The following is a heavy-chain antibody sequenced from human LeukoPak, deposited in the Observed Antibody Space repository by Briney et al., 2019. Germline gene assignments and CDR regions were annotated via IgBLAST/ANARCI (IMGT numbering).Heavy chain of an antibody. CDR1: GFTFSTYW. CDR3: ARDLGGSYPFEY. D-gene: IGHD1-26*01. CDR2: IKQDGSEN. J-gene: IGHJ4*02. V-gene: IGHV3-7*01. Sequence: GGSLRLSCAASGFTFSTYWMTWVRQAPGKGLEWVATIKQDGSENYYVDSVKGRFTISRDNAKNSLYLQMNSLRAEDTAVYYCARDLGGSYPFEYWGQGTLVTVSS.